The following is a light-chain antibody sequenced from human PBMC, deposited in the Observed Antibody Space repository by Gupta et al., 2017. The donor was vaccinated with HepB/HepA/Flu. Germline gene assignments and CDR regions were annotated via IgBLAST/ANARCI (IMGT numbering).Light chain of an antibody. CDR1: SSDVGSYNY. CDR3: CSYAGSYTWV. CDR2: DVS. J-gene: IGLJ3*02. Sequence: ISCTGTSSDVGSYNYVSWYQQHPGDAPKVMIYDVSKRPSGVPDRFSGSKSGNTASLTISGLQAEDEADYYCCSYAGSYTWVFGGGTKLTVL. V-gene: IGLV2-11*03.